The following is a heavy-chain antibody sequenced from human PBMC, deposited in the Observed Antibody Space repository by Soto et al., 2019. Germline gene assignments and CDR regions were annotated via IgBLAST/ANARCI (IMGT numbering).Heavy chain of an antibody. CDR1: GASISGFY. J-gene: IGHJ5*02. D-gene: IGHD1-1*01. Sequence: SETLSLTCTVSGASISGFYWSWIRKSAGKGLEWIGRIYATGTTDYNPSLKSRVMMSVDTSKKQFSLKLRSVTAADTAVYYCVRDGTKTLRDWFDPWGQGISVTVPQ. CDR2: IYATGTT. CDR3: VRDGTKTLRDWFDP. V-gene: IGHV4-4*07.